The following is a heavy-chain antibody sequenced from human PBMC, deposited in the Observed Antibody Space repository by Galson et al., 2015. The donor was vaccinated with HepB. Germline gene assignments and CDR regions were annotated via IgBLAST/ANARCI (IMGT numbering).Heavy chain of an antibody. CDR3: ARPLILSESYYPGVGPFHI. J-gene: IGHJ3*02. CDR2: IYYSGTT. Sequence: ETLSLTCTVSGGSISNSLYYWGWIRQPPGKGLEWIGSIYYSGTTYYNPSLRSQVTVSVDTSKNQFSLKLSSVTAADTAVYYCARPLILSESYYPGVGPFHIWGQGTMVTVSS. V-gene: IGHV4-39*01. D-gene: IGHD3-10*01. CDR1: GGSISNSLYY.